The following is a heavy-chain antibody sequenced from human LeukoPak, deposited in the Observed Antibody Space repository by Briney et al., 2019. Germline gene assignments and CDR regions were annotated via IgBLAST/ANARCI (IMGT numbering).Heavy chain of an antibody. CDR3: ARIRFYHHRGPDLDLYYFDY. CDR1: GGSISSSTFY. Sequence: PSETLSLTCTVSGGSISSSTFYWGWIRQPPGKGLEWIGTIYYSGSTFYNPSLKSRVTVSVDTSKNQFSLKLSSLTAADTAVYYCARIRFYHHRGPDLDLYYFDYWGQGTLVTVSS. CDR2: IYYSGST. J-gene: IGHJ4*02. V-gene: IGHV4-39*07. D-gene: IGHD3-10*01.